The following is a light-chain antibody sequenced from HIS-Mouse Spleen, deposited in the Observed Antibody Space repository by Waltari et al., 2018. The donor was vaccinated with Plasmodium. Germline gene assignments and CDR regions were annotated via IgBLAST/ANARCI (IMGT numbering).Light chain of an antibody. Sequence: SYDLTQPPSVSVSPGQPARIPCSGDELPKKYAYWYQQKSGQAPVLVIYEDSKRPSGIPERFSGSSSGTMATLTISGAQVEDEADYYCYSTDSSGNHRVFGGGTKLTVL. CDR3: YSTDSSGNHRV. CDR1: ELPKKY. CDR2: EDS. V-gene: IGLV3-10*01. J-gene: IGLJ3*02.